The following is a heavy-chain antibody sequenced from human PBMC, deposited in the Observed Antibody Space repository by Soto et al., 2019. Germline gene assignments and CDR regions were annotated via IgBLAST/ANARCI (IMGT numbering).Heavy chain of an antibody. CDR3: ASGDHLDY. J-gene: IGHJ4*02. CDR1: RYTFSFDW. Sequence: GGSLRLSCEASRYTFSFDWMTWVRQAPGKGPEWVANIKQGGSEKYYMDSVEGHFTISRDNVKNSVFLQMNSLRAEDTAVYYCASGDHLDYWGQGTLVTVSS. D-gene: IGHD3-10*01. V-gene: IGHV3-7*03. CDR2: IKQGGSEK.